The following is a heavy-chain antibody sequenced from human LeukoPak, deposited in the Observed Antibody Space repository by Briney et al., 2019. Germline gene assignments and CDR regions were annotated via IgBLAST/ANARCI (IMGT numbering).Heavy chain of an antibody. CDR3: AKASSGYLADL. CDR1: GFIFNNYG. V-gene: IGHV3-23*01. J-gene: IGHJ5*02. Sequence: GGSLRLSCAASGFIFNNYGLIWVRQARGKGLEWVAAISNDGGGTEYADFGEGRFTISRDNSKNTLFLQMSRLRAEHTALYYCAKASSGYLADLWGQGTLVTVSS. D-gene: IGHD3-22*01. CDR2: ISNDGGGT.